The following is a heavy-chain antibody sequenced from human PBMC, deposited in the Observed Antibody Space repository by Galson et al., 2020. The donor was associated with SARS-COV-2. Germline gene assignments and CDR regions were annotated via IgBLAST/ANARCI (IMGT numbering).Heavy chain of an antibody. D-gene: IGHD3-10*01. J-gene: IGHJ3*02. V-gene: IGHV3-33*01. Sequence: SLKISCEASGFTFSTYGMDWVRQAPGKGLEWVAVIWYDGSNKYYADSVKGRFTISRDNSKNTLYLQMNSLRADDTAVYYCARGSSSHAFDIWGQGTMVTVSS. CDR1: GFTFSTYG. CDR3: ARGSSSHAFDI. CDR2: IWYDGSNK.